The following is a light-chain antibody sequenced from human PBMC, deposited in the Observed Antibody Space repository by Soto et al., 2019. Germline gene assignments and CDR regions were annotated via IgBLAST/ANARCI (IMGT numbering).Light chain of an antibody. V-gene: IGKV2-28*01. CDR3: IQARQSPYT. CDR1: QSLLHSDGYNY. Sequence: DIVMTQSPLSLPVTPGESASISCRSSQSLLHSDGYNYLDWYLQKPGQSPQLLIYLASNRASGVPDRFSGSRSDTDVPLEISRVEAEDVGIDDFIQARQSPYTFGQGTKLEIK. J-gene: IGKJ2*01. CDR2: LAS.